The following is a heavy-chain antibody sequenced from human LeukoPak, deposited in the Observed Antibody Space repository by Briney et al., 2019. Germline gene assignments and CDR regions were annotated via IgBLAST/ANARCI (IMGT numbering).Heavy chain of an antibody. Sequence: ASVTVSCTASGYTFTSYDINWVRQATGQGLEWMGWMNPNSGNTGYAQKFQGRVTMTRNTSISTAYMELSSLRSEDTAVYYCARDDVGATTNFDYWGQGTLVTVSS. CDR1: GYTFTSYD. CDR2: MNPNSGNT. CDR3: ARDDVGATTNFDY. V-gene: IGHV1-8*01. J-gene: IGHJ4*02. D-gene: IGHD1-26*01.